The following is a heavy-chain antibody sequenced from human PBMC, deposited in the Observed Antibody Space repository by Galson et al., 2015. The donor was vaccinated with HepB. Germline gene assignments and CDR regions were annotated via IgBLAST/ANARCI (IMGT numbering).Heavy chain of an antibody. Sequence: SLRLSCAASGFTFSSYAMSWVRQAPGKGLEWVSAISGSGGSTYYADSVKGLLTISRDNSKNTLYLQMNSLRAEDTAVSYCAKHLRPGTFDIWGPGTMVTVSS. CDR3: AKHLRPGTFDI. CDR2: ISGSGGST. V-gene: IGHV3-23*01. J-gene: IGHJ3*02. CDR1: GFTFSSYA. D-gene: IGHD2-2*01.